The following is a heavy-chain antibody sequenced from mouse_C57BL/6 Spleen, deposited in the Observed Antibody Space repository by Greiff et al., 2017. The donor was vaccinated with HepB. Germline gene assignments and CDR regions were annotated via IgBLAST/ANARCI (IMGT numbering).Heavy chain of an antibody. J-gene: IGHJ1*03. V-gene: IGHV1-78*01. Sequence: QVQLQQSDAELVKPGASVKISCKVSGYTFTDHTIHWMKQRPEQGLEWIGYIYPRDGSTKYNEKFKGKATLTADKSSSTAYMQLNSLTSEDSAVYFCAREKFITTVVASPGGFDVWGTGTTVTVAS. D-gene: IGHD1-1*01. CDR3: AREKFITTVVASPGGFDV. CDR1: GYTFTDHT. CDR2: IYPRDGST.